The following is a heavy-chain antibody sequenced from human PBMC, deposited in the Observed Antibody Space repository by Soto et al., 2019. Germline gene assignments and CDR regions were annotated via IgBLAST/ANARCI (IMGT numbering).Heavy chain of an antibody. CDR3: ARDGDGAAASLYYFDY. CDR1: GFTFSSYA. J-gene: IGHJ4*02. D-gene: IGHD6-13*01. CDR2: ISYDGSNK. V-gene: IGHV3-30-3*01. Sequence: GGSLRLSCAASGFTFSSYAMHWVRQAPGKGLEWVAVISYDGSNKYYADSVKGRFTISRDNSKNTLYLQMNSLRAEDTAVYYCARDGDGAAASLYYFDYWGQGTLVTVSS.